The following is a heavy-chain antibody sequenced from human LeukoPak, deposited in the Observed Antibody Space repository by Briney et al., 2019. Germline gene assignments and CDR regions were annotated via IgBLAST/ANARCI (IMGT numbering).Heavy chain of an antibody. V-gene: IGHV3-23*01. Sequence: GGSLRLSCAASGFTFSNSAMSWVRQAPGKGLEWVSTLSGSGITTYYADSVKGRFTISRDNSKNTLYLQMNSLRAEDTAVYYCAKGIYCSGWSYFDYWGHGTLVTVSS. D-gene: IGHD6-19*01. CDR1: GFTFSNSA. CDR3: AKGIYCSGWSYFDY. J-gene: IGHJ4*01. CDR2: LSGSGITT.